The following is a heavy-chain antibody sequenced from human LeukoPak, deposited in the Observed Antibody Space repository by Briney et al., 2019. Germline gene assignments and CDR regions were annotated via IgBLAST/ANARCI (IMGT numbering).Heavy chain of an antibody. Sequence: GGSPRLSCAASGFTFSSYSMNWVRQAPGKGLEWVSYISSSSGTIYYADSVKGRFNISRDNAKNSLYLQMNSLRAGDTAVYYCARALRAYSYGTFDYWGQGTLVTVSS. CDR2: ISSSSGTI. V-gene: IGHV3-48*01. CDR1: GFTFSSYS. CDR3: ARALRAYSYGTFDY. J-gene: IGHJ4*02. D-gene: IGHD5-18*01.